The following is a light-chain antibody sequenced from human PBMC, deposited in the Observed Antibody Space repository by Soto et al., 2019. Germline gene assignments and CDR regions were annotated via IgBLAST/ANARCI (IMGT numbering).Light chain of an antibody. V-gene: IGKV3-20*01. CDR1: QSVSSY. J-gene: IGKJ3*01. CDR2: GAS. CDR3: QQYGNAPFT. Sequence: EIVLPPSPATLSLSPVERATLSCRASQSVSSYLAWYQQKPGQAPRLLIYGASSRATGIQDRFSGSLSGTDFTPTISRLEPEEFAVYDCQQYGNAPFTFGPGTKVDIK.